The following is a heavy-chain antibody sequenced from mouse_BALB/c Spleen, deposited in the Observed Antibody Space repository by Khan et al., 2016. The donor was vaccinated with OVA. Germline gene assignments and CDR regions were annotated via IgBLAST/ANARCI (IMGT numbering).Heavy chain of an antibody. CDR1: GFSFTNYG. V-gene: IGHV2-3*01. J-gene: IGHJ1*01. D-gene: IGHD2-10*01. CDR2: IWGDGCT. Sequence: QVQLKESGPGLVAPSQSLSITCTVSGFSFTNYGVSWVRQPPGKGLEWLGVIWGDGCTNYHSALISRLSISKDNSKSQVFLNLNSRPSDDTATCYCAKGGTYFGGYFDVWGAGTTVTVSS. CDR3: AKGGTYFGGYFDV.